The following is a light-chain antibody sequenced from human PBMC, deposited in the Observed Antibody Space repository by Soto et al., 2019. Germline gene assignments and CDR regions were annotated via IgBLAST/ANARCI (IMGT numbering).Light chain of an antibody. Sequence: DIQMTQSPSTLSASVGDRVTITCRASQSSSRWLAWYQQKPGTAPKLLIYEASTLESGVPSRFSGSRSGTEFTLTVSSLQPDDFATYYCQQYNDSFPYTVGQGTNLEI. CDR3: QQYNDSFPYT. CDR1: QSSSRW. J-gene: IGKJ2*01. CDR2: EAS. V-gene: IGKV1-5*03.